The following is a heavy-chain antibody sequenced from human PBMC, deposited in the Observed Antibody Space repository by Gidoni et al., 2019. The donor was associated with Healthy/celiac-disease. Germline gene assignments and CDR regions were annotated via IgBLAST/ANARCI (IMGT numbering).Heavy chain of an antibody. D-gene: IGHD6-19*01. V-gene: IGHV4-39*01. CDR2: IYYSGST. CDR3: ARLPPGPHSGWYLN. J-gene: IGHJ4*02. CDR1: VGSISSSSYY. Sequence: QLQLQESGPGLVKHSETLSLTCTVSVGSISSSSYYWGWIRQPPGKGLEWIGSIYYSGSTYYNPSLKSRVTISVDTSKNQFSLKLSSVTAADTAVYYCARLPPGPHSGWYLNWGQGTLVTVSS.